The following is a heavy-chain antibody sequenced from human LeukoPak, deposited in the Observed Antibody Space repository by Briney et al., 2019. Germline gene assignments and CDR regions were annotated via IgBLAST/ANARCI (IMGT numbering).Heavy chain of an antibody. J-gene: IGHJ5*02. CDR3: ARDRDTYYDILTGFRPRGMTEP. CDR2: IFYSGIT. Sequence: SETLSLTCTVSGGSISSYYWNWIRQPPGKGLEWIGYIFYSGITNYNPSLKSRVSMSVDTSKNQFSLKLSSVTAADTAVYYCARDRDTYYDILTGFRPRGMTEPWGQGTLVTVSS. V-gene: IGHV4-59*01. CDR1: GGSISSYY. D-gene: IGHD3-9*01.